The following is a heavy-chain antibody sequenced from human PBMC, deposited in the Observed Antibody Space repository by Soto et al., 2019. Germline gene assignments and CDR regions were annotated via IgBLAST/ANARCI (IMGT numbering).Heavy chain of an antibody. CDR2: ISSSGSYI. CDR3: ARDLGPNWFDP. J-gene: IGHJ5*02. Sequence: GGSLRLSCAVSEFTFSSSSMNWVRQAPGKGLEWVSFISSSGSYIYYADSLKGRFTISRDNAKNSLYLQMNSLRADDTAVYYCARDLGPNWFDPWGQGTLVTVSS. V-gene: IGHV3-21*01. CDR1: EFTFSSSS. D-gene: IGHD3-3*01.